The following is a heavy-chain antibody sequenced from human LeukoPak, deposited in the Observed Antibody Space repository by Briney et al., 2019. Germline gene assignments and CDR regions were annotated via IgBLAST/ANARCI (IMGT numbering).Heavy chain of an antibody. CDR3: ARRDDAFDI. Sequence: SETLSLTCTVSGGSISSHYWSWIRQPPAQGLDWIGYIYYSGSTNYNPSLKSRVTISVDTSKNQFSLKLSSVTAADTAVYYCARRDDAFDIWGQGTMVTVSS. CDR2: IYYSGST. V-gene: IGHV4-59*11. J-gene: IGHJ3*02. CDR1: GGSISSHY.